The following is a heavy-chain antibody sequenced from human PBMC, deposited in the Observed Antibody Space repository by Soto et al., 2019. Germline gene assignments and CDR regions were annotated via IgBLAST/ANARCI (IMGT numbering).Heavy chain of an antibody. V-gene: IGHV4-30-2*01. CDR1: GGSITSGGFS. Sequence: QVQLKESGSGLVKPAQTLSLTCAVSGGSITSGGFSWSWIRQPPGKGLEWIGYVHHTGHTDYHPSLGSRVTISLDRSRNLFSLNLTSVTAADTATYYCAKECGGTCLDAFDVWGPGTPVIVSS. D-gene: IGHD2-15*01. CDR3: AKECGGTCLDAFDV. CDR2: VHHTGHT. J-gene: IGHJ3*01.